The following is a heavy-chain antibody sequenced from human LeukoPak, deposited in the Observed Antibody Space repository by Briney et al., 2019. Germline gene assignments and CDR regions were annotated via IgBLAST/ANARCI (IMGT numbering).Heavy chain of an antibody. CDR2: IKQDGSEK. D-gene: IGHD3-22*01. CDR3: ARAQDYYDSSGYYFGDAFDI. J-gene: IGHJ3*02. CDR1: GFTFSSYG. Sequence: GGSLRLSCAASGFTFSSYGMSWVRQAPGKGLEWVANIKQDGSEKYYVDSVKGRFTISRDNAKNSLYLQMNSLRAEDTAVYYCARAQDYYDSSGYYFGDAFDIWGQGTMVTVSS. V-gene: IGHV3-7*01.